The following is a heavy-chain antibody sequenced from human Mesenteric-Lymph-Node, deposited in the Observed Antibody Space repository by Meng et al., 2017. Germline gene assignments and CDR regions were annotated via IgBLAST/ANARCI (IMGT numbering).Heavy chain of an antibody. D-gene: IGHD3-3*01. J-gene: IGHJ5*02. Sequence: EVQLVESGGGLVQPGRSLRLSWTASGFTFGDYAMSWVRQAPGKGLEWVGFIRSRANGGTTEYAASVKGRFTISRDDSKSIAYLQMNSLKTEDTAVYYCTRDNYDFSSGYYFNWFDPWGQGTLVTVSS. CDR1: GFTFGDYA. CDR2: IRSRANGGTT. V-gene: IGHV3-49*04. CDR3: TRDNYDFSSGYYFNWFDP.